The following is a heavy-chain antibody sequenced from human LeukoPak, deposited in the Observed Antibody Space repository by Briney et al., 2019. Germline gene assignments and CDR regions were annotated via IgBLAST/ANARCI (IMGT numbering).Heavy chain of an antibody. CDR1: GFSFNNYA. V-gene: IGHV3-23*01. CDR3: AKDGITVLPPKGYSFDS. Sequence: GGSLRLSCAASGFSFNNYAMSWVRQAPGKGLEWVSAISTTGGSTYYADSVKGRFTVSRDNSKNTLSLQMDSLRVEDTALYYCAKDGITVLPPKGYSFDSGGQGPWVTSPQ. J-gene: IGHJ4*02. D-gene: IGHD1/OR15-1a*01. CDR2: ISTTGGST.